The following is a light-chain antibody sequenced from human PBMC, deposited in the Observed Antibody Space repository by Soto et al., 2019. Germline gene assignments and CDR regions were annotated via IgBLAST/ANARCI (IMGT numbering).Light chain of an antibody. Sequence: EIVMTQSPATLSVSPGEGATVSCRASQSVSSNLAWYQQKPGQAPRLLIYGASTRATGIPARFSGSGSGTDFTLTISDVQPEDFALYYCHQRQSWPRTFGQGTKVDI. J-gene: IGKJ1*01. V-gene: IGKV3-15*01. CDR3: HQRQSWPRT. CDR2: GAS. CDR1: QSVSSN.